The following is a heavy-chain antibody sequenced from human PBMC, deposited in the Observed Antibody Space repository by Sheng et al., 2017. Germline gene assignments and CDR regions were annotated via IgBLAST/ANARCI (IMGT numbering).Heavy chain of an antibody. V-gene: IGHV4-39*07. CDR3: ARIIMATSFDY. Sequence: QLQLQESGPGLVKPSETLSLTCNVSGGSISSTSYYWGWIRQPPGKGLEWIGTIYYSGSTYFNPSLRSRVTISVDTSKNQFSLKLSSVTAADTAVYYCARIIMATSFDYWGQGTLVTVSS. D-gene: IGHD5-12*01. CDR1: GGSISSTSYY. J-gene: IGHJ4*02. CDR2: IYYSGST.